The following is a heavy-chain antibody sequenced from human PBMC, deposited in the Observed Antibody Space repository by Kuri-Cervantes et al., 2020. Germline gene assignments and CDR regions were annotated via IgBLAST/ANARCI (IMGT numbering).Heavy chain of an antibody. CDR3: AREGAGYSSSWYSSGPRSYYYYYGMDV. D-gene: IGHD6-13*01. CDR1: GFTFSSYS. CDR2: ISSSSSTI. Sequence: GGSLRLSCAASGFTFSSYSMNWVRQAPGKGLEWVSYISSSSSTIYYADSVKGRFTISRDNAKNSLYLQMNSLRDEDTAVYYCAREGAGYSSSWYSSGPRSYYYYYGMDVWGQGTTVTVSS. J-gene: IGHJ6*02. V-gene: IGHV3-48*02.